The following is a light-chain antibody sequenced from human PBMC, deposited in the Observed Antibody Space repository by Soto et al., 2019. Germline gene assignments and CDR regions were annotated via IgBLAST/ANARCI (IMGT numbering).Light chain of an antibody. CDR2: STS. J-gene: IGKJ1*01. CDR3: QQYGTSPWT. CDR1: QSVSSTS. V-gene: IGKV3-20*01. Sequence: EIVLTQSPGTLSLSPGERATLSCRASQSVSSTSLAWFQQKPGQAPRLLIYSTSSRVTGIPDRFSGSGSGTDFTLTITRLEPEDFAVYYCQQYGTSPWTFGQGTKVEIK.